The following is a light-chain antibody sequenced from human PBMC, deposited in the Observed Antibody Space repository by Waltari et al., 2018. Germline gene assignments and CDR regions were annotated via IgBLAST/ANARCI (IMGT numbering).Light chain of an antibody. J-gene: IGLJ2*01. V-gene: IGLV1-40*01. CDR1: SSNIGAGYD. CDR2: ANN. Sequence: QSVLTQPPSVSGAPGQRVTISCTGSSSNIGAGYDVHWYQQLPGTAPKLLIYANNKRPSGVPDRCSGSKSGTSASLAITGLQAEDEAEYYCQSYDSSLSGVVFGGGTKLTVL. CDR3: QSYDSSLSGVV.